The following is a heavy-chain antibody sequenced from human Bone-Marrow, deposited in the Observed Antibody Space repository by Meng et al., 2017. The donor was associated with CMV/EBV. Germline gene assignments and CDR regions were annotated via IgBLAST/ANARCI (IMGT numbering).Heavy chain of an antibody. Sequence: SGGSISGGDYYWSWIRQPPGKGLEWIGYIYYSGSTYYNPSLKSRVTISVDTSKNQFSLKLSSVTAADTAVYYCARVVVVVPAARFDPWGQGTLVTVSS. J-gene: IGHJ5*02. D-gene: IGHD2-2*01. CDR3: ARVVVVVPAARFDP. CDR1: GGSISGGDYY. V-gene: IGHV4-30-4*08. CDR2: IYYSGST.